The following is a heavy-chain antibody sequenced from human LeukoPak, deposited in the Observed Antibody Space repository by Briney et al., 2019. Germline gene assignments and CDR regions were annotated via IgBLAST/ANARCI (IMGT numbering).Heavy chain of an antibody. CDR1: GGSISSGGYY. Sequence: SETLSLTCTVSGGSISSGGYYWSWIRQPPGKGLEWIGYIYHSGSTYYNPSLKSRVTISVDRSKNQFSLKLSSVTAADTAVYYCAREGRGWSDVNDAFDIWGQGTMVTVSS. CDR3: AREGRGWSDVNDAFDI. CDR2: IYHSGST. V-gene: IGHV4-30-2*01. D-gene: IGHD6-19*01. J-gene: IGHJ3*02.